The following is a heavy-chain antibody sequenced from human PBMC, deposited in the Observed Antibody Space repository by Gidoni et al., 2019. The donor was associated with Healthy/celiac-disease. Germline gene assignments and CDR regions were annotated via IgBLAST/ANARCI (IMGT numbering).Heavy chain of an antibody. Sequence: QVQLQESGPGLVKPSQTLSLTCTVPGCPLRRGSSSWSWIRQPAGTGLEWMGRIYTSGSTNYTPSLKSRVTISVDTSKNQFSLKLSSVTAADTAVYYCAREWYSSGWYDSPHYFDYWGQGTLVTVSS. CDR1: GCPLRRGSSS. CDR2: IYTSGST. D-gene: IGHD6-19*01. J-gene: IGHJ4*02. V-gene: IGHV4-61*02. CDR3: AREWYSSGWYDSPHYFDY.